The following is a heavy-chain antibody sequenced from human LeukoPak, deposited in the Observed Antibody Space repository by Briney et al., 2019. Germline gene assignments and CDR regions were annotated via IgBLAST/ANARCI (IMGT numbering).Heavy chain of an antibody. Sequence: PGGSLRPSCAASGFTFSRYGMHWVRQAPGKGLEWVSYISSSRSTIYYADSVKGRFTTSRDNAKNSLYLQMNSLRAEDTAVYYCASKATYNIAFDIWGQGTMVTVSS. CDR3: ASKATYNIAFDI. J-gene: IGHJ3*02. CDR1: GFTFSRYG. V-gene: IGHV3-48*01. CDR2: ISSSRSTI. D-gene: IGHD5-24*01.